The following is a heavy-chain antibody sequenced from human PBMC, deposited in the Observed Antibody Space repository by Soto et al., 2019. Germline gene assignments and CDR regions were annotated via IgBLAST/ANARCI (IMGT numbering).Heavy chain of an antibody. J-gene: IGHJ4*02. D-gene: IGHD3-22*01. CDR3: ARINSSGYYHFDY. CDR1: GGSISSGDYY. CDR2: IYYSGST. Sequence: SETLSLTCTVSGGSISSGDYYWSWIRQPPGKGLEWIGYIYYSGSTYYNPSLKSRVTISVDTSKNQFSLKLSSVTAADTAVYYCARINSSGYYHFDYWGQGNLVTVSS. V-gene: IGHV4-30-4*01.